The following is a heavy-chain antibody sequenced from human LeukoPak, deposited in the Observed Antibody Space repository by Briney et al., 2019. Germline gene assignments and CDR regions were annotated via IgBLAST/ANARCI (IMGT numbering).Heavy chain of an antibody. V-gene: IGHV1-69*06. Sequence: APVKVSSKAPGGTFNHYAIRWVRHTPGQRLERMGGITPIFGSANNTQKFHGRVTITADKSTSTVYVELSSLRSEDTAIYYWARSVEQWLITGGGLDVWGKGTTFTVSS. J-gene: IGHJ6*04. CDR2: ITPIFGSA. D-gene: IGHD6-19*01. CDR1: GGTFNHYA. CDR3: ARSVEQWLITGGGLDV.